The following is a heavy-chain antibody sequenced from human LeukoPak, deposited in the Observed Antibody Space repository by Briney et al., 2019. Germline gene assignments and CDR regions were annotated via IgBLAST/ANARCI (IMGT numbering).Heavy chain of an antibody. D-gene: IGHD2-15*01. J-gene: IGHJ3*02. CDR2: MNPNSGNT. CDR1: GYTFTSYD. CDR3: ARGWGYCSGGSCSYDAFDI. V-gene: IGHV1-8*01. Sequence: ASVKVSCKASGYTFTSYDINWVRQATGQGIELMGWMNPNSGNTGYAQKFQGRVTMTRNTSISTAYMELSSLRSEDTAVYYCARGWGYCSGGSCSYDAFDIWGQGTMVTVSS.